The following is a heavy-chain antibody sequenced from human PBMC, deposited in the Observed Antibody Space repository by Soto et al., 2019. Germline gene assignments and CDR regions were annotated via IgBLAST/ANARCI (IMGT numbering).Heavy chain of an antibody. J-gene: IGHJ4*02. CDR1: GYTFTSYA. CDR3: ARAGVGATPNDY. D-gene: IGHD1-26*01. CDR2: INAGNGNT. Sequence: QVQLVQSGAEEKKPGASVKVSCKASGYTFTSYAMHWVRQAPGQRLEWMGWINAGNGNTKYSQKFQGRVTITRDTSASTADMELSSLRSEDTAVYYCARAGVGATPNDYWGQGTLVTVSS. V-gene: IGHV1-3*05.